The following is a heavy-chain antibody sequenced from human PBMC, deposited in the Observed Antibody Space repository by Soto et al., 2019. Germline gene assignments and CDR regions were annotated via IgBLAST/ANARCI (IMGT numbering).Heavy chain of an antibody. CDR3: ARPHYGDYNWYFDL. Sequence: SETLSLTCAVSGYSISSGYYWGWIRQPPGKGLEWIGSIYHSGSTYYDPSLKSRVTISVDTSKNQFSLKLSSVTAADTAVYYCARPHYGDYNWYFDLWGRGTLVTVSS. D-gene: IGHD4-17*01. V-gene: IGHV4-38-2*01. CDR1: GYSISSGYY. CDR2: IYHSGST. J-gene: IGHJ2*01.